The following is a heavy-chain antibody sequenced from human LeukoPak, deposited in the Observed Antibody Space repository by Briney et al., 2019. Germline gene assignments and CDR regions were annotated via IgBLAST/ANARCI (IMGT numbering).Heavy chain of an antibody. V-gene: IGHV3-33*01. J-gene: IGHJ4*02. D-gene: IGHD2-2*01. CDR2: IWYDGSYK. Sequence: GGSLRLSCAASGFTFTSYGMHWVRQAPGKGLEWVAIIWYDGSYKYYADSVKGRFTISRDNSKNTLYLQMNSLGAEDTAVYYCARDRQYCSSVSCYPDYFDYWGQGTLVTVSS. CDR3: ARDRQYCSSVSCYPDYFDY. CDR1: GFTFTSYG.